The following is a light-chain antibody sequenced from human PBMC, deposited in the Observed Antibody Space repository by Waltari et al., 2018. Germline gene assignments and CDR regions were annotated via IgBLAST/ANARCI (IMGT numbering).Light chain of an antibody. J-gene: IGKJ5*01. Sequence: DIQLTQSPSFLSASVGDRVTITCRASQGINIYLAWYQQKPGKAPKLLIYAASTLQSGVPSRFSGSGSGTEFTLTISSLQPEDFATYYCQQYYSDLLITFGQGTRLEIK. CDR3: QQYYSDLLIT. V-gene: IGKV1-9*01. CDR1: QGINIY. CDR2: AAS.